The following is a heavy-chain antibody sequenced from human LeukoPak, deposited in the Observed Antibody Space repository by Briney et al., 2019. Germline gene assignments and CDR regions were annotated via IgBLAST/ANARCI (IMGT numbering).Heavy chain of an antibody. CDR2: IYHSGST. J-gene: IGHJ3*02. CDR3: ARYGHQDDSSGYYYWEGAFDI. V-gene: IGHV4-38-2*02. CDR1: GYSISSGYY. D-gene: IGHD3-22*01. Sequence: PSETLSLTCTVSGYSISSGYYWGWIRQPPGKGLEWIGSIYHSGSTYYNPSLKSRVTISVDTSKNQFSLKLSSVTAADTAVYYCARYGHQDDSSGYYYWEGAFDIWGQGTMVTVSS.